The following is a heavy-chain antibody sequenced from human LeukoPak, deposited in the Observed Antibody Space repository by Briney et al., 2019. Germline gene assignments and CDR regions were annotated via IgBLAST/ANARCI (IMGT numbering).Heavy chain of an antibody. D-gene: IGHD2-2*01. CDR1: GYTFTSYY. V-gene: IGHV1-46*01. Sequence: ASVKVSCKASGYTFTSYYMHWVRQAPGQGLEWMGIINPSGGSTCYAQKFQGRVTMTRDTSTSTVYMELSSLRSEDTAVYYCARRGETAVVPAATFFDYWGQGTLVTVSS. CDR2: INPSGGST. J-gene: IGHJ4*02. CDR3: ARRGETAVVPAATFFDY.